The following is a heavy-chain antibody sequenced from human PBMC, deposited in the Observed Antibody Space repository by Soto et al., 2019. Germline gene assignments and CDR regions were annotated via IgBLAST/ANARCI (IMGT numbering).Heavy chain of an antibody. CDR1: AYTFTSYG. J-gene: IGHJ4*02. Sequence: GASVKLSCKASAYTFTSYGISWVRQAPGQGLEWMGWISAYNGNTNYAQKLQGRFTISRDDSKTTAYLQMTSLESDDTAVYYCSRDDSDWFFNWGRGTLVTVSS. D-gene: IGHD3-9*01. V-gene: IGHV1-18*01. CDR3: SRDDSDWFFN. CDR2: ISAYNGNT.